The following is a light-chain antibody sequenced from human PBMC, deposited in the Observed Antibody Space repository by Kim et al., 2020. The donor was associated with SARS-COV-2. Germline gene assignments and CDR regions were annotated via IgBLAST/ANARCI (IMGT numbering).Light chain of an antibody. CDR1: QSVGLN. Sequence: SVSPGERATLSCRSSQSVGLNLAWYQQRSGQAPRLLIYGGSTRATGIPARFSGSGSGTELTLTISSLQSEDFAVYYCQQYKNLPHTFGQGTKLEI. CDR3: QQYKNLPHT. CDR2: GGS. J-gene: IGKJ2*01. V-gene: IGKV3-15*01.